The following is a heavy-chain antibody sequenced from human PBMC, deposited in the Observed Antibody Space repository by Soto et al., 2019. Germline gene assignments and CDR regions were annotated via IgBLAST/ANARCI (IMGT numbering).Heavy chain of an antibody. V-gene: IGHV4-59*01. CDR1: GGSISSYY. CDR2: IYYSGST. Sequence: PSETLSLTCTVSGGSISSYYWSWIRQPPGKELEWIGYIYYSGSTNYNPSLKSRVTISVDTSKNQFSLKLSSVTAADTAVYYCARVRYSGSGSYFHYWGKGPLVTVSS. CDR3: ARVRYSGSGSYFHY. J-gene: IGHJ4*02. D-gene: IGHD3-10*01.